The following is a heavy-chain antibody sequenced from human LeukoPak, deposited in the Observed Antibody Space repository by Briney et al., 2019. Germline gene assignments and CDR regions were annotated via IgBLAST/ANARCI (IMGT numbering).Heavy chain of an antibody. V-gene: IGHV4-39*01. Sequence: SETLSLTCTVSGGSISSGSYYWGWIRQPPGKGLEWIASMYYSGSTFYSPSLKSRVTISVDTSKNQLSLKLGSVTAADTAVYYCARHPPRDGSAFDYWGQGTLVTVSS. CDR1: GGSISSGSYY. CDR3: ARHPPRDGSAFDY. J-gene: IGHJ4*02. CDR2: MYYSGST.